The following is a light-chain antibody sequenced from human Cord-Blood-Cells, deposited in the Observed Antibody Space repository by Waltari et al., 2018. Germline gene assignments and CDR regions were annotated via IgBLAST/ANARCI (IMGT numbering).Light chain of an antibody. Sequence: QSALTQPASVSGSPGQSITISCTGTSSDVGGYNYVSWYQQHPGKAPKLMNYDVSKRPSGISDRFSGSKSGNTASLTISGLQAEDEADYYCSSYTSSSSVVFGGGTKLTVL. V-gene: IGLV2-14*01. J-gene: IGLJ2*01. CDR2: DVS. CDR3: SSYTSSSSVV. CDR1: SSDVGGYNY.